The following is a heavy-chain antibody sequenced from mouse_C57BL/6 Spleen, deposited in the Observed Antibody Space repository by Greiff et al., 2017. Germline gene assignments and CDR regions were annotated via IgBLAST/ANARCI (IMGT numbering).Heavy chain of an antibody. CDR3: AKGNWGGGEGY. J-gene: IGHJ2*01. CDR1: GYAFSRSW. D-gene: IGHD4-1*01. V-gene: IGHV1-82*01. Sequence: VQLQQSGPELVKPGASVKISCKASGYAFSRSWMYWVKQRPGTGLEWIGRIYPGDGDTNYNGKFKGKATLTADKSSSTSYMQLSSLTSEDSAVYFCAKGNWGGGEGYWGQGTTLTVSS. CDR2: IYPGDGDT.